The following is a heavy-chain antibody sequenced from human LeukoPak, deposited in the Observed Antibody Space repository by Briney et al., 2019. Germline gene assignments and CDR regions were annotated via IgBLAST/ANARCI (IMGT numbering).Heavy chain of an antibody. CDR2: ISYDGRKE. J-gene: IGHJ3*01. D-gene: IGHD3-22*01. CDR3: AREDSSGLPGRVGLDAYDL. Sequence: GGSLRLSCAASGFTFSSYAMHWVRQAPGKGLEWMTAISYDGRKEYSAASVKGRFSISRDNSKKILYLQMNSLRVEDTAVYYCAREDSSGLPGRVGLDAYDLWGQGTRVTVAS. V-gene: IGHV3-30*01. CDR1: GFTFSSYA.